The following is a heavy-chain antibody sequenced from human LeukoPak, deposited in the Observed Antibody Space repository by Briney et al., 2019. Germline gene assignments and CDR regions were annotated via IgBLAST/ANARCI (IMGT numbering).Heavy chain of an antibody. D-gene: IGHD6-19*01. Sequence: PGGSLRLSCAASGFTFSSYAMHWVRQAPGKGLEWVAVISYDGSNKYYADSVKGRFTISRDNSKNTLYLQMNSLRAEDTAVYYCARDQGYSSGWYVRWGQGTLVTVSS. CDR3: ARDQGYSSGWYVR. J-gene: IGHJ5*02. CDR2: ISYDGSNK. CDR1: GFTFSSYA. V-gene: IGHV3-30-3*01.